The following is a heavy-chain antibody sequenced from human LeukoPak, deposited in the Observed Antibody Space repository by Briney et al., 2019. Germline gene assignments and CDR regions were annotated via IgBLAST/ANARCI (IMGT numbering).Heavy chain of an antibody. D-gene: IGHD3-9*01. CDR2: IYYSGST. Sequence: PSETLSLTCTVSGGSISSSSYYWGWTRQPPGKGLEWIGSIYYSGSTYYNPSLKSRVAISVDTSKNQFSLKLSSVTAADTAVYYCARFILTGYYLGKDAFDIWGQGTMVTVSS. CDR1: GGSISSSSYY. V-gene: IGHV4-39*01. J-gene: IGHJ3*02. CDR3: ARFILTGYYLGKDAFDI.